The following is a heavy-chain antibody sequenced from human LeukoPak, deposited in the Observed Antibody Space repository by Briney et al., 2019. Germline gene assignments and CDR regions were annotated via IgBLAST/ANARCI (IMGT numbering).Heavy chain of an antibody. Sequence: ASVKVSCKVSGYTLTELSMHWVRQAPGQGLEWMGIINPSGGSTSYAQKFQGRVTMTRDMSTSTVYMELSSLRSEDTAVYYCARDVGGSYYVVTYTFDYWGQGTLVTVSS. CDR2: INPSGGST. CDR1: GYTLTELS. J-gene: IGHJ4*02. CDR3: ARDVGGSYYVVTYTFDY. D-gene: IGHD1-26*01. V-gene: IGHV1-46*01.